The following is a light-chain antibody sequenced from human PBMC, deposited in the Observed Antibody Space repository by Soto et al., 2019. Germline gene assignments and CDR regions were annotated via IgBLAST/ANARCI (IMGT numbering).Light chain of an antibody. CDR3: QQYGNSPPLT. J-gene: IGKJ4*01. CDR1: HSVSSSY. Sequence: EIVLTQSPGTLSLSPGERATLSCRASHSVSSSYLAWYQQKPGQAPRLLISGASSRATGIPDRFSGSGSGTDFTLTISRLEPEDFAVYYCQQYGNSPPLTFGGGTKVEIK. CDR2: GAS. V-gene: IGKV3-20*01.